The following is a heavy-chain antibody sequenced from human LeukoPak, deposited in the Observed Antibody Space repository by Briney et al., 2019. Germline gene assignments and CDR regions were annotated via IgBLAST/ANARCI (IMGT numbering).Heavy chain of an antibody. CDR3: AKDHCSSTSCYDEYYMDV. CDR2: IRYDGSNK. CDR1: GFTFSSYG. J-gene: IGHJ6*03. D-gene: IGHD2-2*01. Sequence: GGSLRLSCAASGFTFSSYGMHWVRQAPGKGLEWVAFIRYDGSNKYYADSVKGRFTISRDNSKNTLYPQMNSLRAEDTAVYYCAKDHCSSTSCYDEYYMDVWGKGTTVTVSS. V-gene: IGHV3-30*02.